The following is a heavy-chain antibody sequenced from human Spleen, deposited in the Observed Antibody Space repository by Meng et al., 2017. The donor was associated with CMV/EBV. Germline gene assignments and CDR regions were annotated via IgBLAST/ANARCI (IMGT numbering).Heavy chain of an antibody. V-gene: IGHV3-48*03. CDR2: ISSSGSTI. Sequence: GESLKISCAASGFTFSSYEMNWVRQAPGKGLEWVSYISSSGSTIYYADSVKGRFTISRDNAKNSLYLQMNSLRAEDTALYFCAREEARNGFDIWGQGTMVTVSS. CDR3: AREEARNGFDI. CDR1: GFTFSSYE. J-gene: IGHJ3*02.